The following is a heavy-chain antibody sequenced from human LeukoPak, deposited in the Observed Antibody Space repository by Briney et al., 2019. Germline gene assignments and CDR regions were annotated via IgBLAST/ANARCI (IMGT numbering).Heavy chain of an antibody. CDR1: GFTFSSYG. Sequence: GGSLRLSCAASGFTFSSYGMHWGRQAPGRGLEWVAVISYDGSNRYYADSVKGRFTISRDNSKNTLYLQMNSLRAEDTAVYYCAKDAQSSKELLRYFDWLGPYYYGMDVWGKGTTVTVSS. V-gene: IGHV3-30*18. CDR2: ISYDGSNR. D-gene: IGHD3-9*01. CDR3: AKDAQSSKELLRYFDWLGPYYYGMDV. J-gene: IGHJ6*04.